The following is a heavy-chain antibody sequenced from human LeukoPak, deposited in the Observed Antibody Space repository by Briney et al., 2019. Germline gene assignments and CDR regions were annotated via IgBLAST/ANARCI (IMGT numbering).Heavy chain of an antibody. CDR3: VRRYNSGPYYFDY. CDR2: VYYSGIT. V-gene: IGHV4-59*07. J-gene: IGHJ4*02. Sequence: PSDTLSLTCTVSGGSISSYYWSWIRQPPGKGLEWIGFVYYSGITSYNPSLKSRVTISVDTSKNHFSLKLTPVTAADTAVYYCVRRYNSGPYYFDYWGQGTLVTVSS. D-gene: IGHD5-18*01. CDR1: GGSISSYY.